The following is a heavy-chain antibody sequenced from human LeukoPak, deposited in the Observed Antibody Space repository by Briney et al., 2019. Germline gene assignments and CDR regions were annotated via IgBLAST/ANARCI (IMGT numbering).Heavy chain of an antibody. CDR2: IYYSGST. V-gene: IGHV4-59*01. CDR3: ARVITAMAPDY. J-gene: IGHJ4*02. D-gene: IGHD5-18*01. CDR1: GGSISSYY. Sequence: SETLSLTCTVSGGSISSYYWSWIRQPPGKGLEWIGYIYYSGSTNYNPSLKSRVTISVDTSKCQFSLKLSSVTAADTAVYYCARVITAMAPDYWGQGTLVTVSS.